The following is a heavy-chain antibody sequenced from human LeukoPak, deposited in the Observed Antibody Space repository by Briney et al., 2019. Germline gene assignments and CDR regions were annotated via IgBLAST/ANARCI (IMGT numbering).Heavy chain of an antibody. Sequence: GGSLRLSCVASGFTFSGYAMRWVRKAPGKGLEWVSSIVASGETTYYADSVKGRFTISRDNSKNTLYLQMNSLRAEDTAIYYCADSNYWYPVDYWGQGTLVTVSS. CDR3: ADSNYWYPVDY. CDR2: IVASGETT. V-gene: IGHV3-23*01. D-gene: IGHD4-11*01. CDR1: GFTFSGYA. J-gene: IGHJ4*02.